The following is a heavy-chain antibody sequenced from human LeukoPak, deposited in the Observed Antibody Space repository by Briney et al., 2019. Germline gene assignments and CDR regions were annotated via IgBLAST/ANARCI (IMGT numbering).Heavy chain of an antibody. V-gene: IGHV3-30*02. Sequence: GGSLRLSCAASGFTFSSYIMHWVRQAPGKGLEWVGLTRHDGDNKQYADSAKGRFTISRDNYKNTLYLQINSLKIDDTAVYYCARGRWLRLGGMDVWGQGTTVTVSS. CDR1: GFTFSSYI. D-gene: IGHD5-12*01. CDR2: TRHDGDNK. J-gene: IGHJ6*02. CDR3: ARGRWLRLGGMDV.